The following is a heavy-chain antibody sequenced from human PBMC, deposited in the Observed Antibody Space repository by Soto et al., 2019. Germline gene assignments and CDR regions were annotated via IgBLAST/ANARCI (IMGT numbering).Heavy chain of an antibody. Sequence: ASVKVSCKASGYTFTSYGISWVRQAPGQGLEWMGWISAYNGNTNYAQKLQGRVTMTTDTSTSTAYMELRSLRSDDTAVYYCARDRSNSYYGGNSDAFDIWRQGTMVTVSS. CDR2: ISAYNGNT. J-gene: IGHJ3*02. V-gene: IGHV1-18*01. CDR3: ARDRSNSYYGGNSDAFDI. CDR1: GYTFTSYG. D-gene: IGHD4-17*01.